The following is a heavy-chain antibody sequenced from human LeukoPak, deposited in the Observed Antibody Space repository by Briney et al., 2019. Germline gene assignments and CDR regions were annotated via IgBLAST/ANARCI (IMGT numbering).Heavy chain of an antibody. J-gene: IGHJ4*02. CDR1: GFTFSSYW. V-gene: IGHV3-7*01. CDR3: ASPAWGVQWLAQDFDY. Sequence: GGSLRLSCAASGFTFSSYWMSWVRQAPGKGLEWVANIKQDGSEKYYVDSVKGRFTISRDNAKNSLYLQMNSLRAEDTAVYYCASPAWGVQWLAQDFDYWGQGTLVTVSS. D-gene: IGHD6-19*01. CDR2: IKQDGSEK.